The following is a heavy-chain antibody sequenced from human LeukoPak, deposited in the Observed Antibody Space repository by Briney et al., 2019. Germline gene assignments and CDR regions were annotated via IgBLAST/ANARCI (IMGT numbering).Heavy chain of an antibody. J-gene: IGHJ4*02. CDR3: ARSKYSGSYKEFDY. V-gene: IGHV4-59*01. CDR1: GGSISSYY. Sequence: PSETLSLTCTVSGGSISSYYWSWIRQPPGKGLEWIGYIYYSGSTNYNPSHKSRVTISVDTSKNQFSLKLSSVTAADTAVYYCARSKYSGSYKEFDYWGQGTLVTVSS. D-gene: IGHD1-26*01. CDR2: IYYSGST.